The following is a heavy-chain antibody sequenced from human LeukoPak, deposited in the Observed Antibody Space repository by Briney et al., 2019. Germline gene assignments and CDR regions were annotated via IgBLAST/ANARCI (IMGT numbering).Heavy chain of an antibody. CDR2: IFHSGST. Sequence: PSETLSLTCTVSGGSISSNSYYWGWIRQPPGKGLAWIGTIFHSGSTDYNPSLKSRVTISLDTSKNQFSLKLSSVTAADAAVYYCARTIYCGGDCYFYWYFDLWGRGTLVTVSS. D-gene: IGHD2-21*02. CDR1: GGSISSNSYY. CDR3: ARTIYCGGDCYFYWYFDL. J-gene: IGHJ2*01. V-gene: IGHV4-39*01.